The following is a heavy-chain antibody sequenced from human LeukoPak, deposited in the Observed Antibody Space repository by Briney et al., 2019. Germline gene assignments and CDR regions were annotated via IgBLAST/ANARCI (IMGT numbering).Heavy chain of an antibody. Sequence: GGSLRLSCAASGFTFSSYSMNWVRQAPGKGLEWVSSISSSSSYIYYADSVKGRFTISRDNAKNSLYLQMNSLRAEDTAVYYCARDGFGARYCSSTSCPIGYWGQGTLVTVSS. D-gene: IGHD2-2*01. CDR2: ISSSSSYI. CDR3: ARDGFGARYCSSTSCPIGY. J-gene: IGHJ4*02. V-gene: IGHV3-21*01. CDR1: GFTFSSYS.